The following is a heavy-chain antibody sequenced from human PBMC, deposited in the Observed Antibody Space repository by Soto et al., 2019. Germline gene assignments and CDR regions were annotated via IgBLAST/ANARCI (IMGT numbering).Heavy chain of an antibody. Sequence: PGGSLRLSCAASGFTFSDFYMSWIRQAPGKGLEWVSYIHSSGDTMYYADSVKGRFTISRDNAKNSLYLQMNSLGAEDTAVYYCARDRGYGGDYFDYWGQGTLVTVSS. CDR2: IHSSGDTM. CDR1: GFTFSDFY. D-gene: IGHD3-10*01. CDR3: ARDRGYGGDYFDY. V-gene: IGHV3-11*01. J-gene: IGHJ4*02.